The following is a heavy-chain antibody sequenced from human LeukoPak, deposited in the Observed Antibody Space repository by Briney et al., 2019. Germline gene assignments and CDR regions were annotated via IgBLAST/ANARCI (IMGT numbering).Heavy chain of an antibody. D-gene: IGHD3-10*01. CDR3: AGSLRDYYGSGSYYNGDY. V-gene: IGHV4-59*08. Sequence: SETLSLTCTVSGGSINSYYWSWIRQPPGKGLEWIGYIYYSGSTNYNPSLKSRVTISVDTSKNQFSLKLSSVTAADTAVYYYAGSLRDYYGSGSYYNGDYWGQGTLVTVSS. CDR1: GGSINSYY. CDR2: IYYSGST. J-gene: IGHJ4*02.